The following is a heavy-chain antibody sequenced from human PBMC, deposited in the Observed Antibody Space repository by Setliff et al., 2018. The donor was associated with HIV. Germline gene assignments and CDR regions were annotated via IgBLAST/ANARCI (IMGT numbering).Heavy chain of an antibody. Sequence: SVKVSCKASGGTFSSYAISWVRQAPGQGLEWMGGIIPIFGTANYAQKFQGRVTITTDESTSTAYMELSSLRSEDTAVYYCARYSTLTTNFDYWGQGTLVTVSS. J-gene: IGHJ4*02. CDR3: ARYSTLTTNFDY. CDR1: GGTFSSYA. V-gene: IGHV1-69*05. D-gene: IGHD4-17*01. CDR2: IIPIFGTA.